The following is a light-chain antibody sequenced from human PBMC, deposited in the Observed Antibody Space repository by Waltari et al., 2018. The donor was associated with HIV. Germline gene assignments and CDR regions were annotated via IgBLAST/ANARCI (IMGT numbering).Light chain of an antibody. V-gene: IGLV10-54*01. CDR2: RNN. J-gene: IGLJ3*02. Sequence: QAGLTQPPSVSKGLRQTATLTCTGNSNNVGFQGAAWLHQHQGHPPKLLSYRNNSRPSGSSERFSASRSGNTASLTIIGLQPEDEADYYCSAWDSSLNVWVFGGGTKLTVL. CDR1: SNNVGFQG. CDR3: SAWDSSLNVWV.